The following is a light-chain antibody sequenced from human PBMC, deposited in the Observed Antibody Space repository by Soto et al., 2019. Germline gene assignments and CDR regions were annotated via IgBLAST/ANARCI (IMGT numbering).Light chain of an antibody. Sequence: QSALTQPPSASGSPGQSVTISCTGTSSDVGNYNFVSWYQQHPDKAPKLMIYEVSKRPSGVPDRFSGYKSGNTASLTVSGLQAEDEAAYYCGSYAGNNNYVFGTGTKLTVL. CDR1: SSDVGNYNF. V-gene: IGLV2-8*01. CDR2: EVS. CDR3: GSYAGNNNYV. J-gene: IGLJ1*01.